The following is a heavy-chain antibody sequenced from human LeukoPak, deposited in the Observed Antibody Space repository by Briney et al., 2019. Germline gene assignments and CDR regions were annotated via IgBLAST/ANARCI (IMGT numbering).Heavy chain of an antibody. J-gene: IGHJ6*03. CDR2: INPNSGGT. CDR1: GYTFTGYY. V-gene: IGHV1-2*02. CDR3: ARGYGSYYYYYMDV. Sequence: ASVKVSCKASGYTFTGYYIHWVRQAPGQGLEWMGWINPNSGGTKYAQKFQGRVTMTRDTSISTAYMELSRLRSEDTAVYYCARGYGSYYYYYMDVWGKGTTVTVSS. D-gene: IGHD5-18*01.